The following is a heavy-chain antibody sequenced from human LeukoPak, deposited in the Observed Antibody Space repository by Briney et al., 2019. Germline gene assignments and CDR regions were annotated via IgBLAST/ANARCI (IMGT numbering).Heavy chain of an antibody. CDR1: GFSFSNYG. J-gene: IGHJ6*02. D-gene: IGHD3-9*01. V-gene: IGHV3-30*18. CDR2: ISYDGSNK. Sequence: PGRSLRLSCAASGFSFSNYGMHWVRQAPGKGLEWVAVISYDGSNKYYADSVKGRFTISRDNSKNTLYLQMNSLRAEDTAVYYCAKDTPRYYDILTGTYYYYGMDVWGQGTTVTVSS. CDR3: AKDTPRYYDILTGTYYYYGMDV.